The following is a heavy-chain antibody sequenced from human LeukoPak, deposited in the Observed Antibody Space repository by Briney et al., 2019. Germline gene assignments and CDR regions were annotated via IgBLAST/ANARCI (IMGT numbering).Heavy chain of an antibody. J-gene: IGHJ4*02. CDR2: ISDSGDTT. Sequence: PGGSMRLHCVASGFTFSSYAMSWVRQAPGKGLEWVSPISDSGDTTFYADSVKGRFTISRDNSKNTLYLQMNSLRAEDTAVYYCARSSRIREGAFAPADFWGQGTLVTVSS. D-gene: IGHD1-26*01. CDR3: ARSSRIREGAFAPADF. CDR1: GFTFSSYA. V-gene: IGHV3-23*01.